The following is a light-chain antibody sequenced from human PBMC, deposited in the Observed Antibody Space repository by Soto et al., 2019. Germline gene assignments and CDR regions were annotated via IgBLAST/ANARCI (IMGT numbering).Light chain of an antibody. CDR1: SSDVGGYNY. J-gene: IGLJ1*01. CDR3: CSYAGSDYV. V-gene: IGLV2-11*01. Sequence: QSALTQPRSVSGSPGQSVTISCTGTSSDVGGYNYVSWYQQHPGKAPKLMIYDVSKRPSGVPDRFSGSKSDNTASLTISGLQAEDEADYYCCSYAGSDYVFGTGTKLTVL. CDR2: DVS.